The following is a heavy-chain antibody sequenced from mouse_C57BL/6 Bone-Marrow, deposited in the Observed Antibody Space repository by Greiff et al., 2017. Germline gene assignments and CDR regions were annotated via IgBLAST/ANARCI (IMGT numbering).Heavy chain of an antibody. CDR3: AIPTGN. Sequence: EVQGVESGGGLVKPGGSLILSCAASGFTFSDHGMHWVRQAPEKGLAWVAYISSGSSTIYYADTVKGRFTITRDNAKNSLFLQTTRLRSEETAMYYCAIPTGNGGQGTTLTVSS. CDR1: GFTFSDHG. V-gene: IGHV5-17*01. D-gene: IGHD4-1*01. CDR2: ISSGSSTI. J-gene: IGHJ2*01.